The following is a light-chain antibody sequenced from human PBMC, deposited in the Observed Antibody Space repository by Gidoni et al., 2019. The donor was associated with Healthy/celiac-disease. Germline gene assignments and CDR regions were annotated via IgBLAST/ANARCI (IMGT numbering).Light chain of an antibody. V-gene: IGKV3-15*01. Sequence: EIVMTQSHATLSVSPGERATLSCRASQSVSSNVAWYQQKPGQAPRLLIYGASTSATGIPARFSGSGSGTEFTLTISSLQSEDVAVYYCQQYNNWPPCSFXQXTKLEIK. CDR3: QQYNNWPPCS. CDR1: QSVSSN. CDR2: GAS. J-gene: IGKJ2*04.